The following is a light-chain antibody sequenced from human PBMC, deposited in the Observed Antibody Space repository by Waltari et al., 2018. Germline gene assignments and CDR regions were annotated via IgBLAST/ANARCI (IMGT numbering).Light chain of an antibody. V-gene: IGLV3-25*03. Sequence: SDELTQSPSVSVSLGQTARISCSGDALPRQYSYWYQQRAGQAPVLIIYKDTQRPSGIPERFSGSSSGTTVTLTSSEVQAEDEAVYFCQSSDSGAISAVFGAGTKLTVL. CDR1: ALPRQY. J-gene: IGLJ2*01. CDR3: QSSDSGAISAV. CDR2: KDT.